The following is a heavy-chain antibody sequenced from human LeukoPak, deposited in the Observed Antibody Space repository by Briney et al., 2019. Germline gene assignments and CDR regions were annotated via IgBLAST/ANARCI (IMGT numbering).Heavy chain of an antibody. CDR3: ARDPPRDGYNPYYYYMDV. J-gene: IGHJ6*03. CDR2: IIPIFGTA. D-gene: IGHD5-24*01. V-gene: IGHV1-69*06. CDR1: GGTFSSYA. Sequence: SVKVSCKASGGTFSSYAISWVRQAPGQGLEWMGGIIPIFGTANYAQKFQGRVTITADKSTSTAYMELSSLRSEDTAVYYCARDPPRDGYNPYYYYMDVWGKGTTVTVSS.